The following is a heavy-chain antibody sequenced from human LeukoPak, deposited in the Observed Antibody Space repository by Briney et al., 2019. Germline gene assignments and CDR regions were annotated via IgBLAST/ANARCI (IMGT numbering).Heavy chain of an antibody. Sequence: PGGSLRLSCAASGLTASSSYMSWVRQAPGKGLEWVSIIYNDGSTYYADSMKGRFTISRDNSKNTLYLQANSLRAEDTAMYYCARNILFAFDIWGQGTMVTVSS. CDR2: IYNDGST. J-gene: IGHJ3*02. CDR1: GLTASSSY. CDR3: ARNILFAFDI. V-gene: IGHV3-53*01.